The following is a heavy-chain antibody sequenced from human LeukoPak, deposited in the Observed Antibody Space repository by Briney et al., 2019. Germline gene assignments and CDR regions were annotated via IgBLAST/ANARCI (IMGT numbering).Heavy chain of an antibody. Sequence: PSETLSLTCTVSGGSISSGSYYWSWIRQPAGKGLEWIGRIYTSGSTNYNPSLKSRVTISVDTSKNQFSLKLSSVTAAHTAVYYCARSSAGNCSGGSCYSQPYYMDVWGKGTTVTVSS. D-gene: IGHD2-15*01. CDR3: ARSSAGNCSGGSCYSQPYYMDV. V-gene: IGHV4-61*02. CDR2: IYTSGST. J-gene: IGHJ6*03. CDR1: GGSISSGSYY.